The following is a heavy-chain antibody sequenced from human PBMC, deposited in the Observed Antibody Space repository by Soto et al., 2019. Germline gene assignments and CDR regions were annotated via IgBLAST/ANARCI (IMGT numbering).Heavy chain of an antibody. V-gene: IGHV1-2*04. CDR1: GYTFTGYY. CDR2: INPNSGGT. CDR3: ARDGRSSSWYNWFDP. Sequence: GASVKVSCKASGYTFTGYYMHCVRQAPGQGLEWMGWINPNSGGTNYAQKFQGWVTMTRDTSISTAYMELSRLRSDDTAVYYCARDGRSSSWYNWFDPWGQGTLVTVSS. J-gene: IGHJ5*02. D-gene: IGHD6-13*01.